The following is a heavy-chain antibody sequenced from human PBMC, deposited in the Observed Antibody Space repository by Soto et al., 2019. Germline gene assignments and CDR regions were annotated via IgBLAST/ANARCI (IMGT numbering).Heavy chain of an antibody. J-gene: IGHJ6*02. D-gene: IGHD6-19*01. CDR2: IWYDGSNK. V-gene: IGHV3-33*01. Sequence: QVQLVESGGGVVQPGRSLRLSCAASGFTFSSYGMHWVRQAPGKGLEWVAVIWYDGSNKYYADSVKGRFTISRDNSKNTLYLQMTSLRAEYTAVYYWARDPVVSSGWVRGMDVWGQGTTVTVSS. CDR3: ARDPVVSSGWVRGMDV. CDR1: GFTFSSYG.